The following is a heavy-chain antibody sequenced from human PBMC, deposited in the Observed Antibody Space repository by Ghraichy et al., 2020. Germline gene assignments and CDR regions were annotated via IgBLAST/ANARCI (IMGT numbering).Heavy chain of an antibody. CDR3: ASLERATYYYDSSGYYYGY. CDR2: ISYDGSNK. CDR1: GFTFSSYG. V-gene: IGHV3-30*03. J-gene: IGHJ4*02. Sequence: GGSLRLSCAASGFTFSSYGMHWVRQAPGKGLEWVAVISYDGSNKYYADSVKGRFTISRDNSKNTLYLQMNSLRAEDTAVYYCASLERATYYYDSSGYYYGYWGQGTLVTVSS. D-gene: IGHD3-22*01.